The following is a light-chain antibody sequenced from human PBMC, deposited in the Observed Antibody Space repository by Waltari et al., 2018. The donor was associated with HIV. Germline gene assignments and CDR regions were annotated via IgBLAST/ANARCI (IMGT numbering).Light chain of an antibody. CDR3: CSFAGSSNFVI. CDR1: RGDLGSSTY. J-gene: IGLJ2*01. Sequence: QTALTQTRSVSGSPGHSLCISCYGSRGDLGSSTYVSSYQQHQHKAPQLIIYDVSERPSGVPHRFSGSKSGHTATLTISGIQAEDEAEYFCCSFAGSSNFVIFGGGTKLAVL. V-gene: IGLV2-11*01. CDR2: DVS.